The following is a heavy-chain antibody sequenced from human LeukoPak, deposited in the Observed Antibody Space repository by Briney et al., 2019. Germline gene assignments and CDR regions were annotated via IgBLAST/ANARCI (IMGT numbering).Heavy chain of an antibody. D-gene: IGHD1-14*01. CDR3: ARMTITTTIIAFDY. V-gene: IGHV3-30*19. J-gene: IGHJ4*02. CDR2: ISYDGSIK. Sequence: GGSLRLSCAASGFTFSSFGMHWVRQAPGKGLEWVAFISYDGSIKYYADSVKGRFTISRDNSKNTLYLQMNSLRAEDTAVYYCARMTITTTIIAFDYWGQGTLVTVSS. CDR1: GFTFSSFG.